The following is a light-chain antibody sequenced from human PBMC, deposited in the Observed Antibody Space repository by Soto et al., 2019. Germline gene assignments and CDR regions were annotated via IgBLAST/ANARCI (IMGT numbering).Light chain of an antibody. V-gene: IGLV2-11*01. CDR3: CSYAGSNNLV. CDR2: DVS. Sequence: QAVVTQPRSVSGSPGQSVTISCTGTSSDVGGYNYVSWYQQHPGKAPKLMIYDVSKRPSGVPDRFSGSKSGNTASLTISGLQAEDEADYYCCSYAGSNNLVFGGGTKLTVL. CDR1: SSDVGGYNY. J-gene: IGLJ2*01.